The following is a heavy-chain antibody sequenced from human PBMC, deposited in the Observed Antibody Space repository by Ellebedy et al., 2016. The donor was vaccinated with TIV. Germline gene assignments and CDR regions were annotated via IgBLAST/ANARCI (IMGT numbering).Heavy chain of an antibody. V-gene: IGHV3-23*01. J-gene: IGHJ4*02. CDR3: AKGRGYCSGGSCYTDY. Sequence: GGSLRLSCAASGFTFSNYAMTWVRQAPGKGLEWVSTVSGSGGSTYYADSVKGRFTISRDNSKNTLYLQMNSLRADDTALYYCAKGRGYCSGGSCYTDYWGQGTLVTVSS. D-gene: IGHD2-15*01. CDR2: VSGSGGST. CDR1: GFTFSNYA.